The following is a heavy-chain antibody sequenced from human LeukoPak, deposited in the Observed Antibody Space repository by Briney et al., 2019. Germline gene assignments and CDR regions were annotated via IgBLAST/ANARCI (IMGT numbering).Heavy chain of an antibody. CDR3: ARTTVGIAIH. D-gene: IGHD6-13*01. J-gene: IGHJ4*02. V-gene: IGHV4-61*02. CDR2: IYTSGST. CDR1: GGSISSGGYY. Sequence: PSQTLSLTCTVSGGSISSGGYYWSWFRQPAGKGLEWIGRIYTSGSTNYNPSLKSRVTMSVDTSKNQFSLKLSSVTAADTAVYYCARTTVGIAIHWAQGTLVTVSS.